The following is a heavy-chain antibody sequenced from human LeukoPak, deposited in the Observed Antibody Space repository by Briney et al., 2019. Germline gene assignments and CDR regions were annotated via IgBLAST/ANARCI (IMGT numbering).Heavy chain of an antibody. CDR1: GFTFNNYF. CDR2: ISYDGSNK. D-gene: IGHD3-22*01. CDR3: AREWLAFDY. V-gene: IGHV3-30*04. Sequence: QPGGPLSLSCAASGFTFNNYFWGWFRKAPGKGLEWVAVISYDGSNKYYADSVKGRFTISRDNSKNTLYLQMNSLRAEDTAVYYCAREWLAFDYWGQGTLVTVSS. J-gene: IGHJ4*02.